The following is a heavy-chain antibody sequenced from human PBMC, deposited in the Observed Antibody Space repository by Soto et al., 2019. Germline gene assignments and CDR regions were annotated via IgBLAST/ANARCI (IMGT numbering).Heavy chain of an antibody. CDR1: GYTFTGYF. V-gene: IGHV1-2*02. D-gene: IGHD3-3*01. Sequence: ASVKVSCKASGYTFTGYFMHWVRQAPGQGLEWMGWINANSGATKYAHKFQGRVTMTRDTSISTAYMELSGLTSDDTAVYFCARGGGTILAPLPWGQGTLVTVSS. CDR3: ARGGGTILAPLP. J-gene: IGHJ5*02. CDR2: INANSGAT.